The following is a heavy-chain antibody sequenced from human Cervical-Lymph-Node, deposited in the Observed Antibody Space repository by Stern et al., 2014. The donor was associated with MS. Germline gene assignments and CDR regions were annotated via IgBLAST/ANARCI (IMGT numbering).Heavy chain of an antibody. V-gene: IGHV4-31*03. CDR1: GGSISNGGYY. CDR2: IYYSGNT. J-gene: IGHJ4*02. D-gene: IGHD2-15*01. Sequence: QLQLQESGPGLVKPSQTLSLTCTVSGGSISNGGYYWSWIRQHPGKGLEDIGHIYYSGNTYYNPSLKSRVTISVDTSKNQFSLKVRSVTAADTAVYYCARVGLVSALIDYWGQGTLVTVSS. CDR3: ARVGLVSALIDY.